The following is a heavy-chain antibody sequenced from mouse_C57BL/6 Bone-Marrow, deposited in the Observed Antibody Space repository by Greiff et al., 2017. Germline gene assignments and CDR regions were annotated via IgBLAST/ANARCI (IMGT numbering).Heavy chain of an antibody. Sequence: QVQLKQSGAELVKPGASVKISCKVSGYAFSTYWMNWVNQRPGKGLEWIGQIYPGDGDTNYNGKFKGKATLTADKSSSTAYMQLSSLTSEDSAVYFCARDWDYFDYWGQGTTLTVSS. CDR2: IYPGDGDT. J-gene: IGHJ2*01. V-gene: IGHV1-80*01. D-gene: IGHD4-1*01. CDR3: ARDWDYFDY. CDR1: GYAFSTYW.